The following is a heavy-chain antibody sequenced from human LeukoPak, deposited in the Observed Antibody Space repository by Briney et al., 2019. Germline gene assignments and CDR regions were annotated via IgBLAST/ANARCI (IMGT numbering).Heavy chain of an antibody. CDR1: GFTFSSYG. V-gene: IGHV3-53*01. D-gene: IGHD6-19*01. CDR3: ARGFRYSSGWYNFDY. Sequence: GGTLRLSCAASGFTFSSYGMSWVRQAPGKGLEWVSVIYSGGSTYYADSVKGRFTISRDNSKNTLYLQMNSLRAEDTAVYYCARGFRYSSGWYNFDYWGQGTLVTVSS. CDR2: IYSGGST. J-gene: IGHJ4*02.